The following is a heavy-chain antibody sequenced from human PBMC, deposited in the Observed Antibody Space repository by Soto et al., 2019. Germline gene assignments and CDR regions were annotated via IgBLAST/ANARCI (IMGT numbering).Heavy chain of an antibody. D-gene: IGHD2-21*02. CDR2: ISGSGGST. CDR1: GFTFISYA. CDR3: AKRRSPRAYCGSDCSFDS. J-gene: IGHJ4*02. V-gene: IGHV3-23*01. Sequence: EVQLLESGGGLVQPGGSLRLSCAASGFTFISYAMSWVRQAPGKGLEWVSAISGSGGSTHHADSVKGPFTISRDNPKNPLYLQVDSLRAEDTAVYYCAKRRSPRAYCGSDCSFDSWGQGTLVTVSS.